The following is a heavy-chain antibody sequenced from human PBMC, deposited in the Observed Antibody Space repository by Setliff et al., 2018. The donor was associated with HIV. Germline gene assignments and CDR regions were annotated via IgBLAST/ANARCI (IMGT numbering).Heavy chain of an antibody. J-gene: IGHJ3*02. V-gene: IGHV1-46*01. CDR1: GYIFTSHK. D-gene: IGHD3-22*01. CDR3: ARDLGVVKGPDAFDI. CDR2: ITPSDSYT. Sequence: ASVKVSCKASGYIFTSHKIHWVRQAPGQGLEWMGIITPSDSYTVYAQKFQGRVTITTDESTSTAYMELSSLRSEDTAVYYCARDLGVVKGPDAFDIWGQGTMVTVSS.